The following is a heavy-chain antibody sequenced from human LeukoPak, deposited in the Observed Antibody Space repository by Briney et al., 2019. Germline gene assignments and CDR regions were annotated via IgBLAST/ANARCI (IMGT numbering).Heavy chain of an antibody. CDR3: ARDQITMVRGVIMTEAFDI. D-gene: IGHD3-10*01. CDR1: GGSISSYY. V-gene: IGHV4-4*07. Sequence: SSETLSLTCTVSGGSISSYYWSWIRQPAGKGLEWIGRIYTSRSTNYNPSLKSRVTMSVDTSKNQFSLKLSSVTAADTAVYYCARDQITMVRGVIMTEAFDIWGQGTMVTVSS. J-gene: IGHJ3*02. CDR2: IYTSRST.